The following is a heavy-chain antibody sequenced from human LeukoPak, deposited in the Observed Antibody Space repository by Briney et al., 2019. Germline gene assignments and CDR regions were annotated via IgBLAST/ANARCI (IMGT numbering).Heavy chain of an antibody. V-gene: IGHV1-18*04. D-gene: IGHD5-24*01. Sequence: ASVRVSCTASGYSLTRYGITWVRQAPGQGLEWLGWITANNGKTDYAQNLQGRITVTTDTSTNTPYMELRSLRSDDTAIYYCARDRRDGGNYVLDLWGQGTLVTVS. CDR3: ARDRRDGGNYVLDL. CDR2: ITANNGKT. CDR1: GYSLTRYG. J-gene: IGHJ4*02.